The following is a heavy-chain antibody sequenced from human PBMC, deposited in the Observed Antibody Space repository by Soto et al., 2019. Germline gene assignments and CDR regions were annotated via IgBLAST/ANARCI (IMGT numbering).Heavy chain of an antibody. V-gene: IGHV1-18*01. Sequence: QVQLEQSGGEVKRPGASMKVSCKASGYTFTNFDISWVRQAPGQGLEWMGWISPSNGKTYYGQKFQGRVTMTTDTSTATANLELRRLRPDDTAVYYCARDRNWVDPWGQGTRVTVS. J-gene: IGHJ5*02. CDR1: GYTFTNFD. CDR2: ISPSNGKT. CDR3: ARDRNWVDP.